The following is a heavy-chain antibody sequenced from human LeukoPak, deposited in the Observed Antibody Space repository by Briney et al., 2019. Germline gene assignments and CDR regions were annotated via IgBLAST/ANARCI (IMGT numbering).Heavy chain of an antibody. CDR3: ARDGTYYYDSSGPPTNFDI. CDR2: IYTSGST. J-gene: IGHJ3*02. V-gene: IGHV4-61*02. D-gene: IGHD3-22*01. Sequence: SETLSLTCTVSGGSISSGSYYWSWIRQPAGKGLEWIGRIYTSGSTNYNPSLKSRVTISVDTSKNQFSLKLSSVTAADTAVYYRARDGTYYYDSSGPPTNFDIWGQGTMVTVSS. CDR1: GGSISSGSYY.